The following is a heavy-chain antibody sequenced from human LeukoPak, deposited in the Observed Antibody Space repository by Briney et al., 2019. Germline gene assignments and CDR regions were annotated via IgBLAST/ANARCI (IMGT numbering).Heavy chain of an antibody. CDR2: ISGSGGST. D-gene: IGHD3-22*01. CDR3: AKDGFDYYDSSGYYYFNY. J-gene: IGHJ4*02. Sequence: GGSLRLSCAASGFTFSSYAMSWVRQAPGKGLEWVSAISGSGGSTYYADSVKGRFTISRDNSKNTLYLQMNSLRAEDTAVYYCAKDGFDYYDSSGYYYFNYWGQGTLVTVSS. CDR1: GFTFSSYA. V-gene: IGHV3-23*01.